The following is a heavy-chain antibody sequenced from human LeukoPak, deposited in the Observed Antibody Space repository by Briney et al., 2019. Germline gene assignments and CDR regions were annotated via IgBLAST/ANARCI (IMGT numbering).Heavy chain of an antibody. D-gene: IGHD4-17*01. CDR3: ARDTPHDYGEVDY. CDR2: IKQDGSEK. Sequence: GGSLRLSCAASGFTFSSYWMSWVRQAPGKGLEWVANIKQDGSEKYYVDSVKGRFTISRDNAKNSLYLQMNSLRAEDTAAYYCARDTPHDYGEVDYWGQGTLVTVSS. CDR1: GFTFSSYW. V-gene: IGHV3-7*01. J-gene: IGHJ4*02.